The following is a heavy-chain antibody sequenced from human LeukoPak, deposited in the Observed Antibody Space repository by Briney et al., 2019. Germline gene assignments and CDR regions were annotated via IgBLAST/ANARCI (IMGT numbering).Heavy chain of an antibody. V-gene: IGHV4-4*07. CDR1: GDSISNFY. CDR3: ARDVVAAPGTWDY. CDR2: IYTSGST. J-gene: IGHJ4*02. Sequence: PSETLSLTCTVSGDSISNFYWSWIRQPAGKGLEWIGRIYTSGSTNYNPSLKSRVTMSVDTSKNQFSLKLSSVTAADTAVYYCARDVVAAPGTWDYWGQGTLVTVSS. D-gene: IGHD6-13*01.